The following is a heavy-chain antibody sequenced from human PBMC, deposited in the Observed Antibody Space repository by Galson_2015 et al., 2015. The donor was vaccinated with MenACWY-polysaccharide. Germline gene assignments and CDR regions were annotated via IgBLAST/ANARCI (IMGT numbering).Heavy chain of an antibody. CDR2: VHDRGST. D-gene: IGHD3-10*01. V-gene: IGHV4-34*01. Sequence: LSLTCGVYGGSLRGHYWSWIRPSPGKGLEWIAEVHDRGSTDSNTSLKSRVTISQDTSKNQFPLHLRSVTAADTGVYFCARGRGGKQLPFDYWGQGTLVTVSS. CDR1: GGSLRGHY. CDR3: ARGRGGKQLPFDY. J-gene: IGHJ4*02.